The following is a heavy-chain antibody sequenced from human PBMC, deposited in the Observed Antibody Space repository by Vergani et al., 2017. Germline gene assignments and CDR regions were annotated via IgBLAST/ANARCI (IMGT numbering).Heavy chain of an antibody. CDR2: ISSSSSYI. J-gene: IGHJ5*02. CDR3: ARDFKWLVPNWFDP. D-gene: IGHD6-19*01. CDR1: GFTFDDYA. V-gene: IGHV3-21*01. Sequence: EVQLVESGGGLVQPGRSLRLSCAASGFTFDDYAMHWVRQAPGKGLEWVSSISSSSSYIYYADSVKGRFTISRDNAKNSLYLQMNSLRAEDTAVYYCARDFKWLVPNWFDPWGQGTLVTVSS.